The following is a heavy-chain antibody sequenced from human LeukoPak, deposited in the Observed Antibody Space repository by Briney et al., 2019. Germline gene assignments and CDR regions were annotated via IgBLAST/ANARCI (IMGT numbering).Heavy chain of an antibody. Sequence: PSETLSLTCTVSGGSISNNYWNWIRQPPGKGLEWIGYIYSSGSTNYHPPLKSRVTISVDTSNNQVSLKLNSVTAADTAVYYCARDSPDNSSLDYWGQGTLVTVSS. CDR3: ARDSPDNSSLDY. CDR2: IYSSGST. D-gene: IGHD6-13*01. V-gene: IGHV4-59*01. J-gene: IGHJ4*02. CDR1: GGSISNNY.